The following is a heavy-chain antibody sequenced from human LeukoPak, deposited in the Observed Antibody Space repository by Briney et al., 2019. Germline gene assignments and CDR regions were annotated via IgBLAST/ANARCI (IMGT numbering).Heavy chain of an antibody. CDR2: IYESGTT. CDR1: GESLNSYY. Sequence: SETLSLTCAVYGESLNSYYWSWVRQPPGEGLEWIGEIYESGTTEYNPSLKSRVTISMVPSKQQFSLSLSSVAAADTAVYYCARGAWATRLGSWGLGTPVSVSS. CDR3: ARGAWATRLGS. D-gene: IGHD2-15*01. V-gene: IGHV4-34*01. J-gene: IGHJ4*02.